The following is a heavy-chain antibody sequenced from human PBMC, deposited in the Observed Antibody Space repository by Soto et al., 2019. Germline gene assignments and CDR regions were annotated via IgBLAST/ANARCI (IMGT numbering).Heavy chain of an antibody. CDR1: GGSISGGDYY. CDR2: IFDSGST. V-gene: IGHV4-30-4*01. CDR3: ARDISPLTTDSYFDL. J-gene: IGHJ2*01. D-gene: IGHD4-17*01. Sequence: QVQLQESGPGLVKPSQTRSLTCTVSGGSISGGDYYWSCIRQPPGKGLEWIGYIFDSGSTYYNPSLKSRVTISVYTSKNPFSLRLSSVTAAETAVDYCARDISPLTTDSYFDLWGRGTQVTVSS.